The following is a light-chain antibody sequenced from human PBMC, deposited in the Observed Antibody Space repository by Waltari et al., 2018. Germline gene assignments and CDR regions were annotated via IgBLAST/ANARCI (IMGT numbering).Light chain of an antibody. CDR1: QRISTY. CDR3: QQSYTTLPT. CDR2: AAS. Sequence: DIQMTQSPSSLSASVGDRVTITCRASQRISTYLNWYQHKAGKAPKVLIFAASSLHSGGPSRFSGSGSGTDFSLTISSLQPEDLATYDCQQSYTTLPTFGQGTKVEMK. J-gene: IGKJ1*01. V-gene: IGKV1-39*01.